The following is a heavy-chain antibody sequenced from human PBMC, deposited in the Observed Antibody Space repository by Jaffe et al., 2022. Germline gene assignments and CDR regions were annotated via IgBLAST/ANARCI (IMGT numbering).Heavy chain of an antibody. V-gene: IGHV3-7*05. CDR3: ARALRYFDWSFDY. D-gene: IGHD3-9*01. J-gene: IGHJ4*02. Sequence: EVQLVESGGGLVQPGGSLRLSCAASGFTFSSYWMSWVRQAPGKGLEWVANIKQDGSEKYYVDSVKGRFTISRDNAKNSLYLQMNSLRAEDTAVYYCARALRYFDWSFDYWGQGTLVTVSS. CDR1: GFTFSSYW. CDR2: IKQDGSEK.